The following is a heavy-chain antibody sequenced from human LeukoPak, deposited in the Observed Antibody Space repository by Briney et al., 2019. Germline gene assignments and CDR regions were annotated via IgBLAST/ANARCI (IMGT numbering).Heavy chain of an antibody. CDR3: ARDSSGGYLVGMDV. Sequence: GGSLRLSCAASGFTVSSNYMSWVRQAPGKGLEWVSVIYSGGSTYYADSVKGRFTISRDNSKNTLYLQMNSLRAEDTAVYYCARDSSGGYLVGMDVWGQGTTVTVSS. J-gene: IGHJ6*02. CDR2: IYSGGST. CDR1: GFTVSSNY. D-gene: IGHD1-26*01. V-gene: IGHV3-66*01.